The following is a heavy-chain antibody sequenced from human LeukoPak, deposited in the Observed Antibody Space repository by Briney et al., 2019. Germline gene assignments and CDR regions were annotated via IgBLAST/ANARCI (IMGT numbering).Heavy chain of an antibody. D-gene: IGHD1-26*01. CDR3: ARVQPEVGPGH. Sequence: PSETLSLTCTVYGGSFSGYYWSWIRQPPGKGLEWIGEINHSGSTNYNPSLKSRVTISVDTSKNQFSLKLSSVTAADTAMYYCARVQPEVGPGHWGQGTLVTVSS. J-gene: IGHJ4*02. V-gene: IGHV4-34*01. CDR1: GGSFSGYY. CDR2: INHSGST.